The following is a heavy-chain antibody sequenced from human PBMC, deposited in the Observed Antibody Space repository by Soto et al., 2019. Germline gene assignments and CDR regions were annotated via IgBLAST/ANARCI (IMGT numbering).Heavy chain of an antibody. CDR3: ARVGYNWNYVSVDWFDP. Sequence: SETLSLTCTVSGGSISSGSYYWSWIRQPPGKGLEWIGYIYYSGSTNYNPSLKSRVTISVDTSKNQFSLKLSSVTAADTAVYYCARVGYNWNYVSVDWFDPWGQGTLVTVSS. D-gene: IGHD1-7*01. CDR1: GGSISSGSYY. CDR2: IYYSGST. V-gene: IGHV4-61*01. J-gene: IGHJ5*02.